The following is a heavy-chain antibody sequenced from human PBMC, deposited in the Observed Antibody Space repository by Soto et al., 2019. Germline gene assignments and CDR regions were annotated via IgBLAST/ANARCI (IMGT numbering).Heavy chain of an antibody. CDR1: GFTFSSYA. Sequence: GGSLRLSCVASGFTFSSYAMSWVRQAPGKGLEWVSAIRGSGGSTYYADSVKGRFTISRDDSKNTLYLQMNSLRAEDTAVYYCAKDVPQTVPAAPLDPWGQGTLVTVSS. CDR3: AKDVPQTVPAAPLDP. J-gene: IGHJ5*02. D-gene: IGHD2-2*01. V-gene: IGHV3-23*01. CDR2: IRGSGGST.